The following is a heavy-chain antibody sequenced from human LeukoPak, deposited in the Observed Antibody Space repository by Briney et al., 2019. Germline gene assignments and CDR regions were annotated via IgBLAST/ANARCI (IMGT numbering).Heavy chain of an antibody. D-gene: IGHD2-2*01. CDR2: IHYSGST. J-gene: IGHJ4*02. Sequence: PSETLSLTCTVSGGSISSYYWSWIRQPPGKGLEWIGYIHYSGSTNYNPSLKSRVTISVDTSKNQFSLKLSSVTAADTAVYYCARAPPYCSSTSCYAYYFDYWGQGTLVTVSS. CDR3: ARAPPYCSSTSCYAYYFDY. V-gene: IGHV4-59*01. CDR1: GGSISSYY.